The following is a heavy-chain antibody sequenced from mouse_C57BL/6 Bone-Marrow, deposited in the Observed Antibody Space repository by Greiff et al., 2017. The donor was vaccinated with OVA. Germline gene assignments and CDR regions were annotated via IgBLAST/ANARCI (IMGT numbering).Heavy chain of an antibody. CDR1: GYTFTSYW. V-gene: IGHV1-53*01. CDR3: ARGDSNYLFAY. D-gene: IGHD2-5*01. J-gene: IGHJ3*01. Sequence: QVQLQQSGAELARPGASVKMSCKASGYTFTSYWMHWVKQRPGQGLEWIGNINPSNGGTNYNEKFKSKATLTVDKSSSTAYMQLSSLTSEDSAVYYCARGDSNYLFAYWGQGTLVTVSA. CDR2: INPSNGGT.